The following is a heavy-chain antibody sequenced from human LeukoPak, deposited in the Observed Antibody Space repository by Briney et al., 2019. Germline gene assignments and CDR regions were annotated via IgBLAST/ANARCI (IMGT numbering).Heavy chain of an antibody. CDR2: IYYSGST. CDR3: ARIGNYYGSGSYQP. Sequence: PSETLSLTCTVSGGSISSYYWSWIRQPPGKGLEWIGYIYYSGSTNYNPSLKSRVTISVDTSKNQFFLKLSSVTAADTAVYYCARIGNYYGSGSYQPWGQGTLVTVSS. V-gene: IGHV4-59*01. J-gene: IGHJ4*02. CDR1: GGSISSYY. D-gene: IGHD3-10*01.